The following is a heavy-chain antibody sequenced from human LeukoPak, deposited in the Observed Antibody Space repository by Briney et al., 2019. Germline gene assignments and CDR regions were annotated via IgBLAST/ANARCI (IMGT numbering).Heavy chain of an antibody. Sequence: GGSLRLSCLASGFSFTTYAMNWVRQAPGKGLEWVSGISGSNTYYADSVKGRFTISRDSSKSTMYLQMDNLRAEDTAVYYCSKDDCVNGICYFDKWGQGTLVTVS. D-gene: IGHD2-8*01. V-gene: IGHV3-23*01. CDR2: ISGSNT. CDR1: GFSFTTYA. CDR3: SKDDCVNGICYFDK. J-gene: IGHJ4*02.